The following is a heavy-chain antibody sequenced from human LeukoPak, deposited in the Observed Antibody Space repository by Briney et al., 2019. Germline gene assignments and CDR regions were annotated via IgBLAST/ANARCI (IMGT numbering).Heavy chain of an antibody. J-gene: IGHJ4*02. V-gene: IGHV4-34*01. Sequence: SETLSLTCAVYGGSFSGYYWSWIRQPPGKGLEWIGEINHSGSTNYNPSLKSRVTISVDTSKNQFSLKLSSVTAADTAVYYCARHQPQSNSFDYWGQGTLVTVSS. D-gene: IGHD4-11*01. CDR1: GGSFSGYY. CDR3: ARHQPQSNSFDY. CDR2: INHSGST.